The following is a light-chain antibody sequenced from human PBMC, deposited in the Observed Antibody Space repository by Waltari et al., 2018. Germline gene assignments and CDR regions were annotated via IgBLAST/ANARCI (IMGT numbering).Light chain of an antibody. CDR1: QNINNL. V-gene: IGKV1-5*03. Sequence: DIQMTQSPSTLSASVGDRVTITCRASQNINNLLAWYQQKSGKAPKLLVYMASNLENGVPSSFSGSGSGTEFTLTITSLQPDDFATYYCQQYDVYSQWAFGQGTKVEIK. J-gene: IGKJ1*01. CDR3: QQYDVYSQWA. CDR2: MAS.